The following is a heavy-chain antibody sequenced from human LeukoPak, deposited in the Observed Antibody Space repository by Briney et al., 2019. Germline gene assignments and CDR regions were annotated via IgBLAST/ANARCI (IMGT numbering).Heavy chain of an antibody. D-gene: IGHD4-17*01. CDR3: ASTVTTGYYYYMDV. CDR2: IYYSGST. CDR1: GGSISSYY. Sequence: PSETLSLTCTLSGGSISSYYWSWIRQPPGKGLEWIGYIYYSGSTNYNPSLKSRVTISVDTSKNQFPLKLSSVTAADTAVYYCASTVTTGYYYYMDVWGKGTTVTVSS. V-gene: IGHV4-59*01. J-gene: IGHJ6*03.